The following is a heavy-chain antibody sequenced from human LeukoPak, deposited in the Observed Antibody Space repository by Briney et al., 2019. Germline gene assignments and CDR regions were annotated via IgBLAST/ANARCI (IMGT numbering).Heavy chain of an antibody. Sequence: ASVKVSCKASGYTFTGYYMHWLRQAPGQGLEWMGWINPNSGGTNYAQKFQGRVTMTRDTSISTAYMELSRLRSDDTAVYYCASLGAYDSSGRNWFDPWGQGTLVTVSS. D-gene: IGHD3-22*01. CDR3: ASLGAYDSSGRNWFDP. J-gene: IGHJ5*02. V-gene: IGHV1-2*02. CDR1: GYTFTGYY. CDR2: INPNSGGT.